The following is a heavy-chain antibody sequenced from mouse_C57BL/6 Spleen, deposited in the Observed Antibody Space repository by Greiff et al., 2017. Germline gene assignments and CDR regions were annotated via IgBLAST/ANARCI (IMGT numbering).Heavy chain of an antibody. Sequence: EVKLQESEGGLVQPGSSTKLSCTASGFTFSDYYMAWVRQVPEKGLEWVANINYDGSSTYYLDSLKSRFIISRDNAKNILYLQMSSLKSEDTATYYCARDLTADYWGQGTTLTVSS. D-gene: IGHD4-1*01. CDR2: INYDGSST. CDR1: GFTFSDYY. CDR3: ARDLTADY. V-gene: IGHV5-16*01. J-gene: IGHJ2*01.